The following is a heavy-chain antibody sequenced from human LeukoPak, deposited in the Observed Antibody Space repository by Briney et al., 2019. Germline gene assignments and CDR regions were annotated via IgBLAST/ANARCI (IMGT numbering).Heavy chain of an antibody. CDR1: GGSISSYY. CDR3: ARGGHSYPSDY. D-gene: IGHD1-26*01. CDR2: IYYSGST. Sequence: SETLSLTCTVSGGSISSYYWSWIRQPPGKGLEWIGYIYYSGSTNYNPSLKSRVTISVDTSKNQFSLKLSSVTAADTAVYYCARGGHSYPSDYWGQGTLVTVSP. J-gene: IGHJ4*02. V-gene: IGHV4-59*01.